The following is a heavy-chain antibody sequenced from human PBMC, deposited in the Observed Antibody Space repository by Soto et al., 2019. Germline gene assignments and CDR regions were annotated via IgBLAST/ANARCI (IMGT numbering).Heavy chain of an antibody. J-gene: IGHJ4*02. CDR3: ARPQRYCSSTSCYKYYFDY. V-gene: IGHV1-69*13. CDR1: GGTFSSYA. Sequence: SVKVSCKASGGTFSSYAISWVRQAPGQGLEWMGGIIPIFGTANYAQKFQGRVTITADESTSTAYMELSSLRSEDTAVYYCARPQRYCSSTSCYKYYFDYWGQGTLVTV. D-gene: IGHD2-2*02. CDR2: IIPIFGTA.